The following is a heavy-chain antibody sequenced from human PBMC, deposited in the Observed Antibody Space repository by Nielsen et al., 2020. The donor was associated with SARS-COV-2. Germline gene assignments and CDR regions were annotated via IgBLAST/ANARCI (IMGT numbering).Heavy chain of an antibody. J-gene: IGHJ6*02. V-gene: IGHV4-34*01. D-gene: IGHD3-10*01. CDR3: AREGELLWFGERLNPLYGMDV. CDR2: INHSGSA. CDR1: GGSFTDSY. Sequence: SETLSLTCAVSGGSFTDSYWTWIRQPPGKGLEWIGDINHSGSANYNPSLKSRVTISVDTSKNQFSLKLSSVTAADTAVYYCAREGELLWFGERLNPLYGMDVWGQGTTVTVSS.